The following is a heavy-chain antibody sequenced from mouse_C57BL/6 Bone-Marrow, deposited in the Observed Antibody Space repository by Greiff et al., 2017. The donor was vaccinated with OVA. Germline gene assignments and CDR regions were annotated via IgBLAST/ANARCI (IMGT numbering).Heavy chain of an antibody. CDR3: ARVVATGGAMDY. CDR1: GFTFSDYY. V-gene: IGHV5-12*01. CDR2: ISNGGGST. J-gene: IGHJ4*01. Sequence: EVQLVESGGGLVQPGGSLKLSCAASGFTFSDYYMYWVRQTPEKRLEWVAYISNGGGSTYYPDTVKGRFTISRDNAKNTLYLQMSRLKSEDTAMYYCARVVATGGAMDYWGQGTSVTVSS. D-gene: IGHD1-1*01.